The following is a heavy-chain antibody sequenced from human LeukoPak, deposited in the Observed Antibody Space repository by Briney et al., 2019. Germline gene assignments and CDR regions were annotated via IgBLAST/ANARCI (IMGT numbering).Heavy chain of an antibody. V-gene: IGHV3-30*18. Sequence: GGSLRLSCAASGFTFSSYGMHWVRQAPGKGLEGVAVISYDGSNKYYADSVKGGFTISRDNSNNTLYMQMNSLRAEDTAVYYCAKDGGDSSSWYVGDYYGMDVWGQGTTVTVSS. CDR1: GFTFSSYG. CDR2: ISYDGSNK. D-gene: IGHD6-13*01. J-gene: IGHJ6*02. CDR3: AKDGGDSSSWYVGDYYGMDV.